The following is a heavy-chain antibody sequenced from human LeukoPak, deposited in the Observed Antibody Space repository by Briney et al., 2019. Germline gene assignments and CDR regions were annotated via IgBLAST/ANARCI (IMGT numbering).Heavy chain of an antibody. Sequence: SVKVSCKASGGTCISYAISWVRQAPGQGLEWMGGIIPIFGTANYAQKFQGRVTITADESTSTAYMELSSLRSEDTAVYYCARDVLPKTDFWSGLDGMDVWGQGTTVTVSS. CDR1: GGTCISYA. J-gene: IGHJ6*02. D-gene: IGHD3-3*01. V-gene: IGHV1-69*13. CDR3: ARDVLPKTDFWSGLDGMDV. CDR2: IIPIFGTA.